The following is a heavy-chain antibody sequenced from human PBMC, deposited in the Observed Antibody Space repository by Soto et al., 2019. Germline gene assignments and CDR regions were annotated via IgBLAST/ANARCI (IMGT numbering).Heavy chain of an antibody. CDR1: GFTFSSYA. CDR3: AKGGPIFGVVIIVQGRKYYFDY. V-gene: IGHV3-23*01. Sequence: GGSLRLSCAASGFTFSSYAMSWVRQAPGKGLEWVSAISGSGGSTYYADSVKGRFTISRDNSKNTLYLQMNSLRAEDTAVYYCAKGGPIFGVVIIVQGRKYYFDYWGQGTLVTVSS. CDR2: ISGSGGST. J-gene: IGHJ4*02. D-gene: IGHD3-3*01.